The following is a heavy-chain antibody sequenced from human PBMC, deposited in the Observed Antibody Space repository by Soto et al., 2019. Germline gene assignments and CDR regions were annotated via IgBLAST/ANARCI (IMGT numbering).Heavy chain of an antibody. D-gene: IGHD2-21*02. CDR2: VFSSVSA. J-gene: IGHJ4*02. CDR1: GVSVTSYT. V-gene: IGHV4-4*07. Sequence: RSLTCIVSGVSVTSYTWSWVRQPANKGLEWIGRVFSSVSATYSPSLKSRVRISMDTPENRISLKLDSVTAADAGAYYCTRDGMTTGDTWGPGTLVTVSS. CDR3: TRDGMTTGDT.